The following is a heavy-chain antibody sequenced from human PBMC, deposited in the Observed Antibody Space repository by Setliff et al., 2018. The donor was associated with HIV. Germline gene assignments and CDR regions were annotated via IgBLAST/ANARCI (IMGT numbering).Heavy chain of an antibody. J-gene: IGHJ4*02. CDR2: INHSGST. CDR1: GGSFSGYY. V-gene: IGHV4-34*01. Sequence: SETLSLTCAVYGGSFSGYYWSWIRQPPGKGLEWIGEINHSGSTNYNMSLWSRVTISLDASRNQFSLELISVTAADTAVYYCAGGPGTTSIDYWAQGTTVTVS. D-gene: IGHD1-26*01. CDR3: AGGPGTTSIDY.